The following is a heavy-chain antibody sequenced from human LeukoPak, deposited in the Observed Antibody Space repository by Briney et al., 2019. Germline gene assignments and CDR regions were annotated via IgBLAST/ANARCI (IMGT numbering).Heavy chain of an antibody. CDR3: AKEEDSGYVGSYLDV. V-gene: IGHV3-21*01. CDR1: GFTFSSYS. J-gene: IGHJ6*04. Sequence: GGSLRLSCAASGFTFSSYSMNWVRQAPGGALEWVSSISRSSTYIYYADSMKGRFTISRDNGRNSLYLEMNSLRVEDTAVYYCAKEEDSGYVGSYLDVWGKGTTVAVSS. D-gene: IGHD5-12*01. CDR2: ISRSSTYI.